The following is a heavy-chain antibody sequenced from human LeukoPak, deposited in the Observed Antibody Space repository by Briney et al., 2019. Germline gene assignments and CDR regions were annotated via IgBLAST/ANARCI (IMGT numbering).Heavy chain of an antibody. V-gene: IGHV4-59*01. CDR2: IYYSGST. Sequence: SETLSLTCTVSGGSISSYYWSWIRQPPGKGLEWIGYIYYSGSTNYNPSLKSRVTISVDTSKNQFSLKLSSVTAADTAVYYCARDLDKDYGGSNWFDPWGQGTLVTVSS. CDR1: GGSISSYY. D-gene: IGHD4-23*01. J-gene: IGHJ5*02. CDR3: ARDLDKDYGGSNWFDP.